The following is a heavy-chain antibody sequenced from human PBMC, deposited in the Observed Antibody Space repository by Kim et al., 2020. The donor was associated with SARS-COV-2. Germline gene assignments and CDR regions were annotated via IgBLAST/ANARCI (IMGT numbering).Heavy chain of an antibody. Sequence: SETLSLTCTVSGGSISSYYWSWIRQPPGKGLEWIGYIYYSGSTNYNPSLKSRVTISVDTSKNQFSLKLSSVTAADTAVYYCARKTLGGGPRLRGPDWYF. V-gene: IGHV4-59*08. CDR1: GGSISSYY. CDR3: ARKTLGGGPRLRGPDWYF. D-gene: IGHD4-17*01. J-gene: IGHJ2*01. CDR2: IYYSGST.